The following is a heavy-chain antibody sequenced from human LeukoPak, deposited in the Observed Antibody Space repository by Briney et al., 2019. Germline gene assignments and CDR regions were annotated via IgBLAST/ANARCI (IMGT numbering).Heavy chain of an antibody. CDR3: ARLGFCRGDNCLDDY. D-gene: IGHD2-15*01. Sequence: SETLSLTCTVSGVSLSPYYWSWMRQPPGKGPEYVGYIFYTGGTNYNPSLKRRVTVSLDTSKNQFSLKLSSVTDTDTAVYYCARLGFCRGDNCLDDYWGQGTLVTVSS. CDR2: IFYTGGT. J-gene: IGHJ4*02. CDR1: GVSLSPYY. V-gene: IGHV4-59*08.